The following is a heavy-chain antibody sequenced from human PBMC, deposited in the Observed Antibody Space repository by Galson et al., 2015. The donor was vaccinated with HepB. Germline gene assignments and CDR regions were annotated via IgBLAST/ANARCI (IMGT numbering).Heavy chain of an antibody. Sequence: SVKVSCKASGYTSNYYYVHWVRQAPGQPLEWMGWITRLNGNANYAQKFQDRVTITRDRSMNTAYMEVSSLGSEDTAMYYCAISTTGDLRFDDWGQGTLVTVSS. CDR1: GYTSNYYY. J-gene: IGHJ4*02. CDR3: AISTTGDLRFDD. CDR2: ITRLNGNA. D-gene: IGHD1-1*01. V-gene: IGHV1-45*02.